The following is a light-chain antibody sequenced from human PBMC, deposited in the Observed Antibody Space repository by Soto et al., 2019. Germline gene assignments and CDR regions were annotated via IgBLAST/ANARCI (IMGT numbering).Light chain of an antibody. CDR1: PSNIGAGFD. Sequence: QSVLTQPPSVSGAPGQRITISCTGSPSNIGAGFDVHWYQQFPGTAPKLLIYGTTSRPSGVPDRFSGSQSGTSASLAITGLQAGDEADYHCQSYDTSLSGAWVFGGGTKVTVL. J-gene: IGLJ3*02. CDR3: QSYDTSLSGAWV. CDR2: GTT. V-gene: IGLV1-40*01.